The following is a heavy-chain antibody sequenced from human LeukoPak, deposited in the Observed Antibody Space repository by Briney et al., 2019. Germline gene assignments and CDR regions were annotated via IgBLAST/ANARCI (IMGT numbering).Heavy chain of an antibody. D-gene: IGHD6-6*01. Sequence: SETLSLTCTVSGGSISSYYWSWIRQPPGKGLEWIGYIYYSGSTNYNPSLKSRVTISVDTSKNQFSLKLSSVTAADTAVYYCARNIAAFYNWFDPWGQGTLVTVSS. CDR1: GGSISSYY. V-gene: IGHV4-59*08. J-gene: IGHJ5*02. CDR3: ARNIAAFYNWFDP. CDR2: IYYSGST.